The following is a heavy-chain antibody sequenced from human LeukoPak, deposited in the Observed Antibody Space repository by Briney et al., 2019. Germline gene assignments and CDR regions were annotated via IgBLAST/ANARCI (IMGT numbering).Heavy chain of an antibody. J-gene: IGHJ5*02. CDR2: IWSDATNE. D-gene: IGHD4-11*01. V-gene: IGHV3-33*06. CDR1: GFTFSHFG. CDR3: ANEAQRGFNYSNSLDH. Sequence: VGSLRLSCEASGFTFSHFGMHCVRQAPGKGLEWVAVIWSDATNEYYADSVKGRFTISRDNFKNTVSLQMNSLRAEDTAVDDCANEAQRGFNYSNSLDHWGQGSLVIVSS.